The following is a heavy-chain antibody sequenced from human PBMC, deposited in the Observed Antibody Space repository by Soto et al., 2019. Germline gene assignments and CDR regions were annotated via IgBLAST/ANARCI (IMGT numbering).Heavy chain of an antibody. CDR1: GFSFDDND. CDR3: VKSPWSRRGDLDL. CDR2: ISWNSATI. Sequence: EVQLLESGGGLAQTGGSLRLSCAGSGFSFDDNDMYWVRRVPGKGLEWVSGISWNSATIGYADSVKGRFTISRDNAKNSLYLEMSPLRPEDTAIYYCVKSPWSRRGDLDLWGRGTLVTVSS. V-gene: IGHV3-9*01. D-gene: IGHD2-8*01. J-gene: IGHJ2*01.